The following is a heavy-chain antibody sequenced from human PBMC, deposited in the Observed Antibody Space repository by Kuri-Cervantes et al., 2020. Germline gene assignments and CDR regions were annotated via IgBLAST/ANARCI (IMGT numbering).Heavy chain of an antibody. J-gene: IGHJ3*02. V-gene: IGHV4-30-4*08. Sequence: SETLSLTCTVSGGSISSGDYYWSWIRQPPGKGLEWIGYVYYSGSTYYNPSLKSRVTISVDTSKNQFSLKLSSVTAADTAVYYCARRTLTAAGDDAFDIWGQGTMVTVSS. CDR3: ARRTLTAAGDDAFDI. CDR1: GGSISSGDYY. CDR2: VYYSGST. D-gene: IGHD6-13*01.